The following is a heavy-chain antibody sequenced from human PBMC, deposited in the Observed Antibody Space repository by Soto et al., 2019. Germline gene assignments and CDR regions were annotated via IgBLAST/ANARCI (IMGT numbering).Heavy chain of an antibody. V-gene: IGHV3-9*01. CDR3: AKSTGGTANGLDV. J-gene: IGHJ6*02. D-gene: IGHD2-8*02. Sequence: EVQLVESGGDLVQPGRSLRLSCAASGFSFGDYAMHWVRQAPGKGLEWVSGISWKSASIGYADSVKGRFTISRDNAKNSLYLQMNSLRTEDTALCYCAKSTGGTANGLDVWGQGTTVTVSS. CDR2: ISWKSASI. CDR1: GFSFGDYA.